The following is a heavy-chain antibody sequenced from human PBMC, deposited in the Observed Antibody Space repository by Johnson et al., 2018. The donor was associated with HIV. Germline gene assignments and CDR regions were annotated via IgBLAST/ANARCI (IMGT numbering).Heavy chain of an antibody. D-gene: IGHD3-22*01. V-gene: IGHV3-20*04. CDR1: GFTFDDYA. CDR3: ARATYYYDTSGYLTRPGAFDV. J-gene: IGHJ3*01. Sequence: VHLVESGGGLVQPGGSLRLSCEASGFTFDDYAMHWVRQAPGKGLEWVSSINWNGGTSGSADSVKGRFTISRDNAKHSLYLQMNSLRADDTALYYCARATYYYDTSGYLTRPGAFDVWGQGTMVTVSS. CDR2: INWNGGTS.